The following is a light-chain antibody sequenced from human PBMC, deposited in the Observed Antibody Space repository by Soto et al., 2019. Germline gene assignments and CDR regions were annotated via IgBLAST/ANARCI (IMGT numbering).Light chain of an antibody. CDR3: QQYNDNWT. J-gene: IGKJ1*01. CDR1: QSVSRW. Sequence: DIQMTQSPSTLSASVGDRVTITCRASQSVSRWLAWYQQXXXKAPKLLIYKASTLESGVPSRFSGSGSGTEFTLAISSLQPDDSATYYCQQYNDNWTFGQGTKVEIK. V-gene: IGKV1-5*03. CDR2: KAS.